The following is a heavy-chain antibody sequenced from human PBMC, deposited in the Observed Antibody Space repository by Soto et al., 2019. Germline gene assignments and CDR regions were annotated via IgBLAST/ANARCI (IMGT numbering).Heavy chain of an antibody. V-gene: IGHV1-69*13. CDR1: GGTFSSYA. CDR2: IIPIFGTA. Sequence: SVKVCCKASGGTFSSYAISWVRQAPGQGLEWMGGIIPIFGTANYAQKFQGRVTITADESTSTAYMELSSLRSEDTAVYYCARLRTLMVRGVPPYYYYYGMDVWGQGTTVTVSS. D-gene: IGHD3-10*01. CDR3: ARLRTLMVRGVPPYYYYYGMDV. J-gene: IGHJ6*02.